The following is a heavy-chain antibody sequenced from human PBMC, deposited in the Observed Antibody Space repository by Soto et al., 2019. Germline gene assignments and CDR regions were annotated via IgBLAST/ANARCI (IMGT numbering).Heavy chain of an antibody. D-gene: IGHD2-15*01. CDR3: VKALLSGCSAQGTPPGV. CDR2: ISSNGGST. Sequence: VGSLRLSCSASGFTFSSYAMHWVRQAPGKGLEYVSAISSNGGSTYYADSVKGRFTISRDNSKNTLYLQMSSLRAEDTAVYYCVKALLSGCSAQGTPPGVWGQGTTVTVSS. CDR1: GFTFSSYA. V-gene: IGHV3-64D*06. J-gene: IGHJ6*02.